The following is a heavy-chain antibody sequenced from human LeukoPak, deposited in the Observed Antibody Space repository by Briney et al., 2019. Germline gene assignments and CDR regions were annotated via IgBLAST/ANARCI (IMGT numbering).Heavy chain of an antibody. CDR2: INPNSGGT. CDR1: GYTFTGYY. V-gene: IGHV1-2*06. Sequence: ASVKVSCKASGYTFTGYYMHWVRQAPGQGLEWMGRINPNSGGTNYAQKFQGRVTMTRDTSISTAYMELSRLRSDDTAVYYCARVNIYDILTGYDDYWGPGTLVTVSS. CDR3: ARVNIYDILTGYDDY. J-gene: IGHJ4*02. D-gene: IGHD3-9*01.